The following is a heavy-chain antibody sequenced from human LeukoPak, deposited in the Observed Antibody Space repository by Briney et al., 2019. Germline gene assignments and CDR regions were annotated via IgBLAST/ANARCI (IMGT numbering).Heavy chain of an antibody. CDR3: ARDPGTTVTTGGIWEGYYYYYMDV. Sequence: GASVKVSCKASGYTFTGYYMHWVRQAPGQGLEWMGWINPNSGGTNYAQKFQGRVTMTGDTSISTAYMELSRLRSDDTAVYYCARDPGTTVTTGGIWEGYYYYYMDVWGKGTTVTVSS. D-gene: IGHD4-11*01. CDR2: INPNSGGT. J-gene: IGHJ6*03. CDR1: GYTFTGYY. V-gene: IGHV1-2*02.